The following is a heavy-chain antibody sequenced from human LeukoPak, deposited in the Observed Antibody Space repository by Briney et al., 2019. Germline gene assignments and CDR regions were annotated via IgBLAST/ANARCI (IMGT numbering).Heavy chain of an antibody. J-gene: IGHJ6*02. V-gene: IGHV3-30-3*01. Sequence: GGSLRLSCAASGFTFSSYAMSWVRQAPGKGLEWVAVISYDGSNKYYADSVKGRFTISRDNPKNTMYLQMNSLRAEDTAVYYCARDYHRDYSDYASSGMDVWGQGTTVTVSS. CDR2: ISYDGSNK. D-gene: IGHD4-11*01. CDR3: ARDYHRDYSDYASSGMDV. CDR1: GFTFSSYA.